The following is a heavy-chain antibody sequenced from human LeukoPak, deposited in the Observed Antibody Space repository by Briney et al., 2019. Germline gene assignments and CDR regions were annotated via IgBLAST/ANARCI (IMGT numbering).Heavy chain of an antibody. CDR1: GFTFSSYA. CDR3: AKDFGSGYRAFDY. J-gene: IGHJ4*02. D-gene: IGHD3-22*01. CDR2: ISSSGGST. Sequence: GGSLRLSCAASGFTFSSYAMSWVRQAPGKGLEWVSAISSSGGSTYYADSVKGRFTISRDNSKNTLYLQMNSLRAEDTAVYYCAKDFGSGYRAFDYWGQGTLVTVSS. V-gene: IGHV3-23*01.